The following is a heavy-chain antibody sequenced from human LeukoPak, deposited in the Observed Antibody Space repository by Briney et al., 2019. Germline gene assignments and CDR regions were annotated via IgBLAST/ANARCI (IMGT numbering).Heavy chain of an antibody. CDR2: IYWDDDK. CDR1: GGSISSYYW. J-gene: IGHJ3*02. V-gene: IGHV2-5*08. Sequence: TLSLTCTVSGGSISSYYWSWIRQPPGKALEWLALIYWDDDKHYSPSLKSRLTITKDTSKNQVVLTMTNMDPVDTATYYCAHTYYDTFFDAFDIWGQGTMVTVSS. D-gene: IGHD3-22*01. CDR3: AHTYYDTFFDAFDI.